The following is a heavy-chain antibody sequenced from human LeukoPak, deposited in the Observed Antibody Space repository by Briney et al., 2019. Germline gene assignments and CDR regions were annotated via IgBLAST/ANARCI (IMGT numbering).Heavy chain of an antibody. Sequence: GGSLRLSCAASGFTFSSYGMHWVRQAPGKGLEWVAVIWYDGSNKYYADSVKGRFTISRDSSKNTLYLQMNSLRAEDTAVYYCARGDSSGYLFDYWGQGTLVTVSS. CDR2: IWYDGSNK. CDR3: ARGDSSGYLFDY. CDR1: GFTFSSYG. V-gene: IGHV3-33*01. J-gene: IGHJ4*02. D-gene: IGHD3-22*01.